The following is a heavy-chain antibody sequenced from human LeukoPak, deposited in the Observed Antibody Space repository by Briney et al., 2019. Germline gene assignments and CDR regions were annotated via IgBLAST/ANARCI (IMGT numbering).Heavy chain of an antibody. J-gene: IGHJ4*02. CDR3: ARYPSDQYYFDY. CDR2: IYSGGST. Sequence: PGGSLRLSCAASGFTVSSNYMSWVRQAPGKGLECVSVIYSGGSTYYADSVKGRFTISRDNSKNTLCLQMNSLRAEDTAVYYCARYPSDQYYFDYWGKGTLVTVSS. V-gene: IGHV3-53*01. CDR1: GFTVSSNY.